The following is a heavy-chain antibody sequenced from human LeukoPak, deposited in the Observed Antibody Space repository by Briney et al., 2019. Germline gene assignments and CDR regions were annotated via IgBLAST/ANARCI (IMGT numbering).Heavy chain of an antibody. CDR2: INAGNGNT. CDR1: GYTFTSYA. D-gene: IGHD2-2*01. Sequence: GASVKVSCKASGYTFTSYAMHWVRQAPGQRLEWMGWINAGNGNTKYSQEFQGRVTITRDTSASTAYMELSSLRSEDMAVYYCARDGCSSTSCYVFDYWGQGTLVTVSS. V-gene: IGHV1-3*03. J-gene: IGHJ4*02. CDR3: ARDGCSSTSCYVFDY.